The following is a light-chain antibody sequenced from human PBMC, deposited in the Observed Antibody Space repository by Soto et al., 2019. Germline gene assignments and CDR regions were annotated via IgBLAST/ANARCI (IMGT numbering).Light chain of an antibody. CDR2: DVS. CDR1: SSDVGGYNF. V-gene: IGLV2-14*03. Sequence: QSVLTQPASVSGSPGQSVTISCAGTSSDVGGYNFVSWYQQHPGKAPQLMIYDVSSRPSGVFNRFSGSKSGNTASLTISGLQAEDEADYYCSSYTSSYTYVFGTGTKVTVL. J-gene: IGLJ1*01. CDR3: SSYTSSYTYV.